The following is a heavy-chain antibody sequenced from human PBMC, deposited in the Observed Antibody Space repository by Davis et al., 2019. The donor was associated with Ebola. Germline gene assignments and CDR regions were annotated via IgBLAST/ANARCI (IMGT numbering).Heavy chain of an antibody. V-gene: IGHV3-43*01. CDR2: ISWDGGST. J-gene: IGHJ6*02. Sequence: GESLKISCAASGFTFSSYTMHWVRQAPGKGLEWVSLISWDGGSTYYADSVKGRFTISRDNSKNSLYLQMNSLRTEDTALYYCAKAYRNSGYEYDYYYGMDVWGQGTTVTVSS. D-gene: IGHD5-12*01. CDR3: AKAYRNSGYEYDYYYGMDV. CDR1: GFTFSSYT.